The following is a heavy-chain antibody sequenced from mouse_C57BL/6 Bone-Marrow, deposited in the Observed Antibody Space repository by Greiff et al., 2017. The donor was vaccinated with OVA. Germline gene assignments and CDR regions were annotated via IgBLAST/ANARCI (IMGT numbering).Heavy chain of an antibody. J-gene: IGHJ2*01. CDR1: GYTFTSYW. CDR2: IDPSDSYT. CDR3: ASTTGVDY. V-gene: IGHV1-59*01. D-gene: IGHD1-1*01. Sequence: VQLQQPGAELVRPGTSVKLSCTASGYTFTSYWMHWVKQRPGQGLEWIGVIDPSDSYTNYNHKFKGKATLTVDTSSSTAYMQLSSLTSEDAAVYYCASTTGVDYWGQGTTLTVSS.